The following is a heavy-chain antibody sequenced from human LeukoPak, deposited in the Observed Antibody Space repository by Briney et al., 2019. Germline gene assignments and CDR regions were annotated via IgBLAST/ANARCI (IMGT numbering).Heavy chain of an antibody. CDR3: AREGAPRPDYYDSSGFDI. V-gene: IGHV3-23*01. Sequence: GGTLRLSCAASGFTFSSYAMNWVRQAPGKGLEGVSGISGSGDSTYSADSVKGRFTISRDNSKNTLYLQMNSLSAEDTAVYYCAREGAPRPDYYDSSGFDIWGQGTMVTVSS. CDR2: ISGSGDST. J-gene: IGHJ3*02. D-gene: IGHD3-22*01. CDR1: GFTFSSYA.